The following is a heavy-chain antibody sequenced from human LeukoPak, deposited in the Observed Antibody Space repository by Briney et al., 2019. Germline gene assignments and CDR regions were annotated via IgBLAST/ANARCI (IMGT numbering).Heavy chain of an antibody. J-gene: IGHJ4*02. V-gene: IGHV1-46*01. CDR3: ATSSYYYGSGAVIGY. CDR1: GYTFTSYY. Sequence: GASVKVSCKASGYTFTSYYMHWVRQAPGQGLEWMGIINPSGGSTSYAQKFQGRVTMTRDTSTSTAYMELRSLRSDDTAVYYCATSSYYYGSGAVIGYWGQGTLVTVSS. D-gene: IGHD3-10*01. CDR2: INPSGGST.